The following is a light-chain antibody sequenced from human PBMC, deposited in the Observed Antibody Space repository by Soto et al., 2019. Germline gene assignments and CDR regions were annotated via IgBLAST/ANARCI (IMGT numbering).Light chain of an antibody. CDR3: QYNNRYWCT. CDR1: QSVSNNY. J-gene: IGKJ1*01. V-gene: IGKV3-20*01. Sequence: IVLIQTPGTLSLSHGERATLSCRASQSVSNNYLAWYQQKPGQSPKLLIYGASNRATGIPDRFSGSGSGTDFTLTISRRLHPDDVANYYHQYNNRYWCTFGQGTNLEIK. CDR2: GAS.